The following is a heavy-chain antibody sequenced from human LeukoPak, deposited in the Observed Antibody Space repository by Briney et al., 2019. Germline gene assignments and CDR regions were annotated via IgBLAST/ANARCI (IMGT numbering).Heavy chain of an antibody. CDR1: GFTFRTYA. CDR3: ARAFSTTAFDY. CDR2: ISDDGSNK. D-gene: IGHD4-17*01. Sequence: GRSLRLSCAASGFTFRTYAMNWVRQAPGKGLEWVAVISDDGSNKYYAESVKGQFTISRDNSKNTLYLQMNSLRAEDTAVYYCARAFSTTAFDYWGQRTLVTVSS. V-gene: IGHV3-30*04. J-gene: IGHJ4*02.